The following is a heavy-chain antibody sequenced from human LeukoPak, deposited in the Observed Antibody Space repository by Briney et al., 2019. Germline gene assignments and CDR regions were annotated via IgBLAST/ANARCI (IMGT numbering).Heavy chain of an antibody. CDR3: ARERRLLRGDAFDI. V-gene: IGHV4-34*01. CDR2: INHSGST. CDR1: GGSFSGYY. D-gene: IGHD4-23*01. Sequence: SETLSLTCAVYGGSFSGYYWSWIRQPPGKGLEWIGEINHSGSTNYNPSLKSRVTISVDTSKNQFSLKLSSVTAADTAIYYCARERRLLRGDAFDIWGQGTRVTVSS. J-gene: IGHJ3*02.